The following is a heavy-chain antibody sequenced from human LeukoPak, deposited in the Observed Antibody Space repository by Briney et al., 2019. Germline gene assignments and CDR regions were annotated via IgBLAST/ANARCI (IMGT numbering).Heavy chain of an antibody. V-gene: IGHV4-59*08. J-gene: IGHJ6*02. CDR3: ASAYYDFWSGFTTTNYGMDV. Sequence: SETLSLTCTVSGGSISSYYWSWIRQTPGKGLEWIRYIYYSGSTNYNPSLKSRVTISVDTSKNQFSLKLSSVTAADTAVYYCASAYYDFWSGFTTTNYGMDVWGQGTTVTVSS. CDR1: GGSISSYY. D-gene: IGHD3-3*01. CDR2: IYYSGST.